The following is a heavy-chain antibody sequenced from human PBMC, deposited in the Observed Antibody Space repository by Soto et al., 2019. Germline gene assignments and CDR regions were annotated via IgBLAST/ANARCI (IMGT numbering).Heavy chain of an antibody. Sequence: PSQTLSLTCAISGDSVSSNSAAWNWIKQSPSRGLEWLGRTYYRSRWYNDYAVSVKSRITVNPDTSKNQFSLHLNSVTPEDTAVYYLYYYGMDVWGQGTTVTVSS. CDR3: YYYGMDV. CDR2: TYYRSRWYN. CDR1: GDSVSSNSAA. J-gene: IGHJ6*02. V-gene: IGHV6-1*01.